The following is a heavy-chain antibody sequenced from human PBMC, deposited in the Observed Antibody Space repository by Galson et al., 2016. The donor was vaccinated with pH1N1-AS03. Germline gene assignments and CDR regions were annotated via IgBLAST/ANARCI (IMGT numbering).Heavy chain of an antibody. CDR3: AKVREGGYYFNHYYALDV. CDR1: GFTFSSFA. D-gene: IGHD3-22*01. J-gene: IGHJ6*02. V-gene: IGHV3-30*04. Sequence: SLRLSCAASGFTFSSFAFHWVRQAPGKGLEWVAVITYDGLKHYYTDSVKGRFTISRDNSKNTLYLQMHSLRPEDTAVYYCAKVREGGYYFNHYYALDVWGQGTTVTVSS. CDR2: ITYDGLKH.